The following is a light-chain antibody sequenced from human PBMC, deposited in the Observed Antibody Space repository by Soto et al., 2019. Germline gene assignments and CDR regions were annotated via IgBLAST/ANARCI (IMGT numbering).Light chain of an antibody. V-gene: IGKV3-11*01. CDR1: QYITIY. CDR2: DAS. CDR3: QQRADWPIT. J-gene: IGKJ5*01. Sequence: EIVLTQSPGTLSLSPGERATLSCRASQYITIYLAWYQQKPGQAPGLLIYDASNRATGIPARFSGSGSGTDFTLTISSLEPDDFAVYYCQQRADWPITFGQGTRLEIK.